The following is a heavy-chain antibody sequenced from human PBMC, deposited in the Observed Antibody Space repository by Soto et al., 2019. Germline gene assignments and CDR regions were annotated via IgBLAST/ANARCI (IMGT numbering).Heavy chain of an antibody. D-gene: IGHD5-12*01. CDR2: INPSGGST. J-gene: IGHJ4*02. V-gene: IGHV1-46*01. CDR3: AVSYSGFDY. CDR1: GYTFTSYY. Sequence: ASVKVSCKASGYTFTSYYMHWVRQAPGQGLEWMGIINPSGGSTTYAQNFQGRVTMTRDTSTSTVYMELSSLRSEDTAIYYCAVSYSGFDYWGQRTLVTVSS.